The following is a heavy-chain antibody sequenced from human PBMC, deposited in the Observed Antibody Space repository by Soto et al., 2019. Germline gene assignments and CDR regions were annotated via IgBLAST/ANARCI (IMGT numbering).Heavy chain of an antibody. D-gene: IGHD2-2*01. CDR3: ARHYCSSTSCYPVYYYYYGMDV. J-gene: IGHJ6*02. CDR1: GYSFTSYW. V-gene: IGHV5-51*01. Sequence: GESLKISCRGSGYSFTSYWIGWVRQMPGKGLEWMGIIYPGDSDTRYSPSFQGQVTISADKSISTAYLQWSSLKASDTAMYYCARHYCSSTSCYPVYYYYYGMDVWGQGTTVTVSS. CDR2: IYPGDSDT.